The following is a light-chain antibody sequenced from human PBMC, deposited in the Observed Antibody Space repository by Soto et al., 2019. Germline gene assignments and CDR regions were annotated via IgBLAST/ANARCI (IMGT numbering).Light chain of an antibody. Sequence: EIVMTQSPATLSVSPGERATLSCRASQSVSSNLAWYQQKPGQAPRLLIYGASTRATGIPARFSGSGSGTEFTLTISSLQSEDFVVYYRQQYNNWPHWTFGQGTKVEIK. V-gene: IGKV3-15*01. CDR3: QQYNNWPHWT. CDR1: QSVSSN. CDR2: GAS. J-gene: IGKJ1*01.